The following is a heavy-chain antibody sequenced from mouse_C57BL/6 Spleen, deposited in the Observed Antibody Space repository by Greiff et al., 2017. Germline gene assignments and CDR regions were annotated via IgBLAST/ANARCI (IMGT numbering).Heavy chain of an antibody. CDR3: ARDSYYGSSSFYAMDY. CDR1: GFTFSSYA. Sequence: EVQLKESGGGLVKPGGSLKLSCAASGFTFSSYAMSWVRQTPEKRLEWVATISDGGSYTYYPDNVKGRFTISRDNAKNNLYLQMSHLKSEDTAMYYCARDSYYGSSSFYAMDYWGQGTSVTVSS. CDR2: ISDGGSYT. D-gene: IGHD1-1*01. V-gene: IGHV5-4*01. J-gene: IGHJ4*01.